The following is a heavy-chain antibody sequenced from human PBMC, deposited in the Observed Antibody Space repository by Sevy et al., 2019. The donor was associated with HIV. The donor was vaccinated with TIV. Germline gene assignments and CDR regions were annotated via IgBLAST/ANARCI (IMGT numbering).Heavy chain of an antibody. V-gene: IGHV4-59*01. J-gene: IGHJ5*02. Sequence: GSLRLSCTVSGGSISSYYWSWIRQPPGKGLEWIGYIYYSGSTNYNPSLKSRVTISVDTSKNQFSLKLSSVTAADTAVYYCARRMAVAGKGWWFDPWGQGTLVTVSS. CDR3: ARRMAVAGKGWWFDP. D-gene: IGHD6-19*01. CDR2: IYYSGST. CDR1: GGSISSYY.